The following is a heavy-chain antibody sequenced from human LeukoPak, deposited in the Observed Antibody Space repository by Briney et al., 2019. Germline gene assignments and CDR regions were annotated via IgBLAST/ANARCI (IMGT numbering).Heavy chain of an antibody. V-gene: IGHV3-15*07. Sequence: PGGSLRLSCAASGFTFSNAWMNWVRQAPGKGLEWVGRIKSKTDGGTTDYAAPVKGRFTISRDDSKNTLYLQMNSLKTGDTAVYYCTTILSTDYYDSSTNTDYWGQGTLVTVSS. CDR1: GFTFSNAW. CDR3: TTILSTDYYDSSTNTDY. CDR2: IKSKTDGGTT. D-gene: IGHD3-22*01. J-gene: IGHJ4*02.